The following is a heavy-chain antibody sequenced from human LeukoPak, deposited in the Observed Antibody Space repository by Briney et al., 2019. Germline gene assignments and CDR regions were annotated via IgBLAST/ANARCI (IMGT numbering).Heavy chain of an antibody. Sequence: GGSLRLSCAASGFTFSSYAMSWVRQAPGKGLEWVSAISGSGGSTYYADFVKGRFTISRDNSKNTLYLQMNSLRAEDTAVYYCAKRPVIGVILDIDYWGQGTLVTVSS. CDR1: GFTFSSYA. D-gene: IGHD3-22*01. CDR3: AKRPVIGVILDIDY. J-gene: IGHJ4*02. CDR2: ISGSGGST. V-gene: IGHV3-23*01.